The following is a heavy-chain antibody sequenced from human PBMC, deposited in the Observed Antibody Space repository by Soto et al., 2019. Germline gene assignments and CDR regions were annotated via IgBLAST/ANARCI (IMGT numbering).Heavy chain of an antibody. D-gene: IGHD3-10*01. CDR3: AKLHCITNNCVPLHP. V-gene: IGHV4-39*01. Sequence: SETLSLTCTVSGGCISETGDYWGLIHQPPGKGLEWIGNIYYSGSTDYNPSLKSRVTISVDTSKNQFSLKLSSVTAADTAVYYCAKLHCITNNCVPLHPWGKGTLVTVSS. J-gene: IGHJ5*02. CDR1: GGCISETGDY. CDR2: IYYSGST.